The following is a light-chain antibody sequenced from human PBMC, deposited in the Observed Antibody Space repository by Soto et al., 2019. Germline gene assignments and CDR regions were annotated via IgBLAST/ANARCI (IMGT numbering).Light chain of an antibody. CDR3: KSYAGSNTYV. V-gene: IGLV3-21*02. Sequence: SYVLTQPPSVSVAPGQTARIPCGANNIGNKGVHWYQQRPGQAPVLVLYNDNNRPSGIPDRFSGSKSGNTASLTVSGLQAADEADYFCKSYAGSNTYVFGSGTKVTVL. J-gene: IGLJ1*01. CDR1: NIGNKG. CDR2: NDN.